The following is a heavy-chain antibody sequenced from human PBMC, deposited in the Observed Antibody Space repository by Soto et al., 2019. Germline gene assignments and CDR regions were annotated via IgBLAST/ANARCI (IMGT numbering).Heavy chain of an antibody. CDR3: ARAWDSSSWYNWFDP. CDR1: GGSISSYY. Sequence: SETLSLTCTVSGGSISSYYCSWIRQPAGKGLEWIGRIYTSGSTNYNPSLKSRVTMSVDTSKNQFSLKLSSVTAADTAVYYCARAWDSSSWYNWFDPWGQGTLVTVSS. V-gene: IGHV4-4*07. CDR2: IYTSGST. D-gene: IGHD6-13*01. J-gene: IGHJ5*02.